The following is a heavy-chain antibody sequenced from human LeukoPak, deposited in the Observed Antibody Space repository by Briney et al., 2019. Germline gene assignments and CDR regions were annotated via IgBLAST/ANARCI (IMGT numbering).Heavy chain of an antibody. D-gene: IGHD1-1*01. J-gene: IGHJ4*02. CDR1: GFAFGSEA. CDR2: ISPGGGTT. Sequence: GGSLRLSCAVSGFAFGSEAMSRVRQSPARGLEWVASISPGGGTTYYEDYVKGRFTISRDNSKNSLFVQMSSLRAEDTAVYFCAKSRSGSANWALQIFDNWGQGTLVTVSS. CDR3: AKSRSGSANWALQIFDN. V-gene: IGHV3-23*01.